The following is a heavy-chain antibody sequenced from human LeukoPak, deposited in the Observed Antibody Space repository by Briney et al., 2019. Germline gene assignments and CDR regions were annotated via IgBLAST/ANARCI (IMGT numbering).Heavy chain of an antibody. CDR3: ARQGGAHYYYYYMDV. CDR1: GGSISSSSYY. D-gene: IGHD2-21*01. J-gene: IGHJ6*03. CDR2: IYYSGST. Sequence: TSETLSLTCTVSGGSISSSSYYWGWIRQPPGKGLEWIGSIYYSGSTYYNPSLKSRATISVDTSKNQFSLKLSSVTAADTAVYYCARQGGAHYYYYYMDVWGKGTTVTVSS. V-gene: IGHV4-39*01.